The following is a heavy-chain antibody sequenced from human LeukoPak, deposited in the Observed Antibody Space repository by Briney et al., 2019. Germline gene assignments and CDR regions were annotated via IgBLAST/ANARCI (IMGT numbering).Heavy chain of an antibody. CDR2: IIDSGNSI. Sequence: PGGSLRLSCAASGFTFSSCAMSWVRQAPGKGLEWVSTIIDSGNSIYYADSAEGRFTISRDNSKNTLYLQMNSLRAEDTAVYYCASPTEQWELLRGYFDYWGQGTLVTVSS. D-gene: IGHD1-26*01. V-gene: IGHV3-23*01. CDR3: ASPTEQWELLRGYFDY. J-gene: IGHJ4*02. CDR1: GFTFSSCA.